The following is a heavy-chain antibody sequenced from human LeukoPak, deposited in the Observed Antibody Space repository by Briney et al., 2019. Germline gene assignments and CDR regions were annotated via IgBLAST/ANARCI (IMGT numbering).Heavy chain of an antibody. CDR2: IYSGGST. Sequence: VGPLRLSCAASGFTVSSNYMSWVRQAPGKGLEWVSVIYSGGSTYYADSVKGRFTISRDNSKNTLYLQMNSLRAEDTAVYYCARAGYCTNGVCYKGGIDYWGQGTLVTVSS. CDR1: GFTVSSNY. CDR3: ARAGYCTNGVCYKGGIDY. D-gene: IGHD2-8*01. J-gene: IGHJ4*02. V-gene: IGHV3-66*01.